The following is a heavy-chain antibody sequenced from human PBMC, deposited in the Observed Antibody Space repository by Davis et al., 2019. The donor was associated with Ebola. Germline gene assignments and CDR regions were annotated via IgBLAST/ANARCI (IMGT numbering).Heavy chain of an antibody. CDR1: GFTFNTYW. D-gene: IGHD6-19*01. J-gene: IGHJ4*02. V-gene: IGHV3-53*05. CDR2: IYDQST. CDR3: ATTQWLREFDN. Sequence: GESLKISCAASGFTFNTYWMHWVRQAPGKGLEWVSVIYDQSTAYADSVRGRFIISRDKSNNTLYLDMNSLRVDDTAVYYCATTQWLREFDNWGQGTLVTVSS.